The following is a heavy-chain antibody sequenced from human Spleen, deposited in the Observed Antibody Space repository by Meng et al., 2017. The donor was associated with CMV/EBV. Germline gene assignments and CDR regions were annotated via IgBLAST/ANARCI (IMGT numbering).Heavy chain of an antibody. D-gene: IGHD6-6*01. CDR1: GFTFSSYW. V-gene: IGHV3-7*01. Sequence: GESLKISCGASGFTFSSYWMSWVRQAPGKGLEWVANIKQDGSEKYYVDSVKGRFTISRDNAKNSLYLQMNSLRAEDTAVYYCAREAAYKYSSLELIDYWGQGTLVTVS. CDR2: IKQDGSEK. J-gene: IGHJ4*02. CDR3: AREAAYKYSSLELIDY.